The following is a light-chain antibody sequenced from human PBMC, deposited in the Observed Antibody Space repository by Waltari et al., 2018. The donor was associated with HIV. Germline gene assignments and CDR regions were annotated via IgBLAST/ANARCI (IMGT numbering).Light chain of an antibody. J-gene: IGLJ3*02. CDR3: ASYTNKNAWV. CDR1: VSDIGFHNS. V-gene: IGLV2-14*01. CDR2: AGS. Sequence: QSALTQPASVSGSPGQSVTIACTGTVSDIGFHNSVSWYQHFPDKAPKLLIYAGSSRPSGSSHRFSGSLSGNTASLTISGLQSVDEAHYFCASYTNKNAWVFGGGTSLTVL.